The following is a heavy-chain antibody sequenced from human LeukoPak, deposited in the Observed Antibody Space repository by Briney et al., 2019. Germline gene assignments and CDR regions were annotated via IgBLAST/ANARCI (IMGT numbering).Heavy chain of an antibody. V-gene: IGHV4-59*08. CDR1: GGSISSYY. CDR3: ATYDYGGAFDI. J-gene: IGHJ3*02. CDR2: IYYSGST. D-gene: IGHD4-17*01. Sequence: SETLSLTCTVSGGSISSYYWSWIRQPPGKGLEWIGYIYYSGSTNYNPSLKSRVTISVDTSKNQFPLKLSSVTVADTAVYYCATYDYGGAFDIWGQGTMVTVSS.